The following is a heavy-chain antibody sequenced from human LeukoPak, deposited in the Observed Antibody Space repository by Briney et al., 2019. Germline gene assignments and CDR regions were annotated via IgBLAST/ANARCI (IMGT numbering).Heavy chain of an antibody. CDR1: GGSISGYY. CDR3: ARSLDYGSSYYFDY. CDR2: IYTSGST. J-gene: IGHJ4*02. D-gene: IGHD6-6*01. V-gene: IGHV4-4*07. Sequence: SETLSLTCTVSGGSISGYYWNWIRQPAGRALEWIGRIYTSGSTNYNPPLKSRVTMSVDTSKNHFSLKLSSVTAADTALYYCARSLDYGSSYYFDYWGQGTLVTVSS.